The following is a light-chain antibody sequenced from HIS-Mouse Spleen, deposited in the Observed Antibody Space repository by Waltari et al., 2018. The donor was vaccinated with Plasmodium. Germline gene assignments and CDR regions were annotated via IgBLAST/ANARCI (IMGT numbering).Light chain of an antibody. CDR2: EDS. Sequence: SYQLTQPPPVSVSPGQTARITCSGDAVPTKNASWYQQKSGQAPVLVIYEDSKRPPGIPERFSGSSSGTMATLTISGAQVEDEADYYCYSTDSSGNHRVFGGGTKLTVL. V-gene: IGLV3-10*01. J-gene: IGLJ3*02. CDR3: YSTDSSGNHRV. CDR1: AVPTKN.